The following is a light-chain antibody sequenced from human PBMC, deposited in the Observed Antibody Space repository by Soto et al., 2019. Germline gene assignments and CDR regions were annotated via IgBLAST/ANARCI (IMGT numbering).Light chain of an antibody. Sequence: DVQMTQSPSTLSGSVGDRVTITCRASQRISSWLAWYQHKPGKAPKLLIYKASTLESGVPSNFSGSGSGTEFTLTISSMQPEDFAIYYCQQYNAYPLTFGQGTKV. V-gene: IGKV1-5*03. CDR1: QRISSW. CDR2: KAS. CDR3: QQYNAYPLT. J-gene: IGKJ1*01.